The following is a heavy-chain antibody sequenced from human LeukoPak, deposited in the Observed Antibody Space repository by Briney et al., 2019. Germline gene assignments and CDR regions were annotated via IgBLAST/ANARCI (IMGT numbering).Heavy chain of an antibody. CDR3: ARGRYCSSTSCYGWGTFDYYYYYMDV. Sequence: GASVKVSCKASGYTFTGYYMHWVRQAPGQGLEWMGWINPNSGGTNYAQKFQGRVTMTRDTSISTAYMELSRLRSDDTAVYYCARGRYCSSTSCYGWGTFDYYYYYMDVWGKGTTVTVSS. J-gene: IGHJ6*03. D-gene: IGHD2-2*01. CDR2: INPNSGGT. V-gene: IGHV1-2*02. CDR1: GYTFTGYY.